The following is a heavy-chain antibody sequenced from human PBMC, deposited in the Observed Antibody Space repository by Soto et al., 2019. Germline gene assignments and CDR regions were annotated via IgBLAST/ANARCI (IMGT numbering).Heavy chain of an antibody. Sequence: GGSLRLSCAASGFTFSSYGMHWVRQAPGKGLEWVAVIWYDGSNKYYADSVKGRFTISRDNSKNTLYLQMNSLRAEDTAVYYCAREDLAAGKDFGYWGQGTLVTVSS. CDR2: IWYDGSNK. D-gene: IGHD6-19*01. V-gene: IGHV3-33*01. J-gene: IGHJ4*02. CDR3: AREDLAAGKDFGY. CDR1: GFTFSSYG.